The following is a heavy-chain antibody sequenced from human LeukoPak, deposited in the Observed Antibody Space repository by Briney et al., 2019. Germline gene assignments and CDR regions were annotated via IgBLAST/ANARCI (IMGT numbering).Heavy chain of an antibody. CDR1: GFTFSSYG. CDR3: ARDVVGRRRGAFDI. J-gene: IGHJ3*02. CDR2: ISGSGGST. Sequence: GGSLRLSCAASGFTFSSYGMSWVRQAPGKGLEWVSAISGSGGSTYYADSVKGRFTISRDNAKNSLYLQMNSLRGEDTAVYYCARDVVGRRRGAFDIWGQGTMLTVSS. V-gene: IGHV3-23*01. D-gene: IGHD2-21*01.